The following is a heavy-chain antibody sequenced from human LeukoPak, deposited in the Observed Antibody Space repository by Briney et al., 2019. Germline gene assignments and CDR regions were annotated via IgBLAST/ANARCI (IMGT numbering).Heavy chain of an antibody. D-gene: IGHD5-18*01. CDR1: GFTFRTYN. V-gene: IGHV3-9*01. Sequence: GGSLRLSCAASGFTFRTYNMNWVRQAPGKGLEWVSGISWNSGIIGYADSVKGRFTTSRDNAKNSLYLQMNSLRPEDTALYYCTKDSVAMVTTSDYWGQGTLVTVSS. CDR2: ISWNSGII. CDR3: TKDSVAMVTTSDY. J-gene: IGHJ4*02.